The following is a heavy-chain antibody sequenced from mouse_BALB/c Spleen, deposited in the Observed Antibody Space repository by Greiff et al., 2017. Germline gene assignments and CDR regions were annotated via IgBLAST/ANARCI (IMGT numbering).Heavy chain of an antibody. CDR3: ARRPAYYGNYDWYFDV. V-gene: IGHV1-67*01. Sequence: QVQLQQSGPEVVRPGVSVKISCKGSGYTFTDYAMHWVKQSHAKSLEWIGVISTYNGNTNYNQKFKGKATMTVDKSSSTAYMELSSLTSEDSAVYYCARRPAYYGNYDWYFDVWGAGTTVTVSS. CDR1: GYTFTDYA. CDR2: ISTYNGNT. J-gene: IGHJ1*01. D-gene: IGHD2-10*01.